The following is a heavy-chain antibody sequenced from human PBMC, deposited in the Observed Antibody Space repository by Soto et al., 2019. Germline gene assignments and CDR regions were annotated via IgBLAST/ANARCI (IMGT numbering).Heavy chain of an antibody. CDR2: IYPGDHET. Sequence: VESVTICCQFSGYTFSNFWIVWVLQLPGKGLEWMGIIYPGDHETRYSPSFHGKVTISADKSINTAYLQWNSLEASDTAFYFCARSPPSSPYFDYWGQGALVTVSS. V-gene: IGHV5-51*01. D-gene: IGHD6-13*01. J-gene: IGHJ4*02. CDR1: GYTFSNFW. CDR3: ARSPPSSPYFDY.